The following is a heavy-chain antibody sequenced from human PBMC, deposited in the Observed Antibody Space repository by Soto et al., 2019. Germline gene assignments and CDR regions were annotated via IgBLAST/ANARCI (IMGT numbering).Heavy chain of an antibody. V-gene: IGHV1-18*01. CDR3: ARDLSYGLCDY. Sequence: QVQLVQSGAEVKKPGASVKVSCKASGYTFTSYGISWVRQAPGQGLEWMGWISAHNGNTKYAQKLQXXVXMTTDTSTSTAYMELRSLRSDDTAVYYCARDLSYGLCDYWGQGTLVTVSS. J-gene: IGHJ4*02. CDR1: GYTFTSYG. D-gene: IGHD5-18*01. CDR2: ISAHNGNT.